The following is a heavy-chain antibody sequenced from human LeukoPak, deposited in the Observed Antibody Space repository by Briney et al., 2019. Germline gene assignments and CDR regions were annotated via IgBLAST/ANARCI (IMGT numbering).Heavy chain of an antibody. D-gene: IGHD1-20*01. CDR3: ARRVRVTGTKNWFDP. Sequence: ASVKVSCKASGYTFTSYGISWVRQAPGQGLEWMGWMNPNSGNTGYAQKFQGRVTITRNTSISTAYMELSSLRSEDTAVYYCARRVRVTGTKNWFDPWGQGTLVTVSS. CDR1: GYTFTSYG. J-gene: IGHJ5*02. V-gene: IGHV1-8*03. CDR2: MNPNSGNT.